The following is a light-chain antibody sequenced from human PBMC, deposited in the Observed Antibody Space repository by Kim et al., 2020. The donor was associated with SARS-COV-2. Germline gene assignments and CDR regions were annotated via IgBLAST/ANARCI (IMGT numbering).Light chain of an antibody. Sequence: GQSITISCTGTSSDVGGYTYVSWYQQQPGKAPKLMIYDVSNRPSGVSNRFSGSKSGNTASLTISGLQAEDEADYYCSSYTSSSTLVFGGGTQLTVL. CDR3: SSYTSSSTLV. CDR2: DVS. V-gene: IGLV2-14*03. CDR1: SSDVGGYTY. J-gene: IGLJ2*01.